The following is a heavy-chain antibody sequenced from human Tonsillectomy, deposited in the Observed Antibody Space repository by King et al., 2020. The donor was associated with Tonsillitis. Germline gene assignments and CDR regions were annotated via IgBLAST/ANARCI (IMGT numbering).Heavy chain of an antibody. CDR2: ISSSVGRT. D-gene: IGHD3-22*01. V-gene: IGHV3-23*04. CDR1: GFTFTSYA. J-gene: IGHJ4*02. CDR3: AKGEDYYDSSAYFFDY. Sequence: VQLVESGGALVQPGGSLRLSCAASGFTFTSYAMSWVHQAPGKGLEWVSTISSSVGRTYYADSVKGRLTISRDNSKNTLYLQVSSLRAEDTAVYFCAKGEDYYDSSAYFFDYWGQGTLVTVSS.